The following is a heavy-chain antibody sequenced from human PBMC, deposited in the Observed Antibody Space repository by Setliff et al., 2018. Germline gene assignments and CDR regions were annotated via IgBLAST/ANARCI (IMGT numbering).Heavy chain of an antibody. V-gene: IGHV4-39*01. CDR2: VFYTGSN. J-gene: IGHJ4*02. Sequence: SETLSLTCTVSGASITSSSYLWGWVRQPPGKGLEWIGSVFYTGSNYNSPSLKSRVTIFVDTSRNQFSLHLKSATAADTAVYHCVRRKQLWPQWYFFDYWGQGTLVTVSS. CDR1: GASITSSSYL. CDR3: VRRKQLWPQWYFFDY. D-gene: IGHD1-1*01.